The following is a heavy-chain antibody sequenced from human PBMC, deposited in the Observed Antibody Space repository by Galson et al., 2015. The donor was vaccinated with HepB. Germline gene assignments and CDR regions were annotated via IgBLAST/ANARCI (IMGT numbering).Heavy chain of an antibody. V-gene: IGHV2-5*02. J-gene: IGHJ4*02. CDR1: GFSLSTSGVG. D-gene: IGHD6-13*01. Sequence: PALVKPTQTLTLTCTFSGFSLSTSGVGVGWIRQPPGKALEWLALIYWDDDKRYSPSLKSRLTITKDTSKNQVVLTMTNMDPVDTATYYCAHSEASTPKSSSWSFDYWGQGTLVTVSS. CDR3: AHSEASTPKSSSWSFDY. CDR2: IYWDDDK.